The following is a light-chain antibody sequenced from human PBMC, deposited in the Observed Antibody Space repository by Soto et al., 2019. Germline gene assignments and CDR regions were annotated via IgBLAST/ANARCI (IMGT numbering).Light chain of an antibody. Sequence: EIVMTKSPATRSLSPGEIATLSCRASQSVSSNLAWYHQKPGQAPRLLISGASTRATGIPARFSGSGSGTELTVTISSLQSEDFAVYYCQQYNNWPPLTFGGGTKVEIK. CDR3: QQYNNWPPLT. V-gene: IGKV3-15*01. CDR2: GAS. J-gene: IGKJ4*01. CDR1: QSVSSN.